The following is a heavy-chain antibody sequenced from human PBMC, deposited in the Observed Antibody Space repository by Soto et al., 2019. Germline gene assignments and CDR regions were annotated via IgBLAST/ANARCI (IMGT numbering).Heavy chain of an antibody. CDR3: ARGYYDSSGYPRSYYYYGMDV. CDR2: INSDGSST. D-gene: IGHD3-22*01. V-gene: IGHV3-74*01. CDR1: GFTFSSYW. J-gene: IGHJ6*02. Sequence: EVQLVESGGGLVQPGGSLRLSCAASGFTFSSYWMHWVRQAPGKGLVWVSRINSDGSSTSYADSVKGRFTISRDNAKNTLYLQMNRLRAEDTAVYYCARGYYDSSGYPRSYYYYGMDVWGQGTTVTVSS.